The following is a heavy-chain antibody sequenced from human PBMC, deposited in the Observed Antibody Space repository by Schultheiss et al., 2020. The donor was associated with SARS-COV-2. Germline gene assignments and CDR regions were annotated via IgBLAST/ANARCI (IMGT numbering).Heavy chain of an antibody. Sequence: SQTLSLTCAISGDSVSSNSAAWNWIRQSPSRGLEWLGRTYYRSKWYNDYAVSVKSRITINPDTSKNQFSLQLNSVTPEDTAVYYCARGEEMYYYDSSRYRGYYYYYGMDVWGQGTTVTVSS. CDR1: GDSVSSNSAA. CDR2: TYYRSKWYN. V-gene: IGHV6-1*01. D-gene: IGHD3-22*01. CDR3: ARGEEMYYYDSSRYRGYYYYYGMDV. J-gene: IGHJ6*02.